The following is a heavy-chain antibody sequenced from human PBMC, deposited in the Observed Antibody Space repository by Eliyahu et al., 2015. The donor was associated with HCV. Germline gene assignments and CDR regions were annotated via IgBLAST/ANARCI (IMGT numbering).Heavy chain of an antibody. J-gene: IGHJ5*02. V-gene: IGHV4-59*01. CDR2: IPYHGST. CDR1: GGSITTYY. Sequence: QVQLQESGPGLVKPSETLSLTCTVSGGSITTYYWSWIRQPPGKGLEWIGYIPYHGSTHYHPPPQSPVTIPVHTSKNQFSLNLTSVTAADTAVYYCASGGGGIAVAGTGGWFDPWGQGTLVTVSS. CDR3: ASGGGGIAVAGTGGWFDP. D-gene: IGHD6-19*01.